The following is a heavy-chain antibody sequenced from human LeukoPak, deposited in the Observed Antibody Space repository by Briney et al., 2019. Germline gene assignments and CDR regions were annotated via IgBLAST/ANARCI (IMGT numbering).Heavy chain of an antibody. CDR1: GGSISSYY. Sequence: SETLSLTCTVSGGSISSYYWSWIRQPPGKGLEWIGYIYYSGSTNYNPSLKSRVTISVDTSKNQFSLELSSVTAADTAVYYCARRLFYYDSSGYPTYYFDYWGQGTLVTVSS. V-gene: IGHV4-59*01. D-gene: IGHD3-22*01. CDR2: IYYSGST. CDR3: ARRLFYYDSSGYPTYYFDY. J-gene: IGHJ4*02.